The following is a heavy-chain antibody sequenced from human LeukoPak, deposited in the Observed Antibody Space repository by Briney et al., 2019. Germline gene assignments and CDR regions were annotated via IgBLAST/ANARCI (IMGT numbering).Heavy chain of an antibody. Sequence: GESLKISCKGSGYTFTGYYMHWVRQAPGQGLEWMGWINPNSGGTNYAQKFQGRVTMTRDTSISTAYMELSRLRSDDTAVYYCARDPDYYYYYYMDVWGKGTTVTVSS. CDR2: INPNSGGT. CDR3: ARDPDYYYYYYMDV. J-gene: IGHJ6*03. CDR1: GYTFTGYY. V-gene: IGHV1-2*02.